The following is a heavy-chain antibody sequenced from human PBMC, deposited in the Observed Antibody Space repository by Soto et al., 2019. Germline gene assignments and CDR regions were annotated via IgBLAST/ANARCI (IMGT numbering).Heavy chain of an antibody. CDR1: GFTFSSYS. Sequence: GGSLRLSCAASGFTFSSYSMIWVRQAPGKGLEWVSGFRTGGDGGTTYYADSVRGRFTISRDNSKNTLFLQMSSLRAEDTAIYYCAKKVNSGPGSQYFDYWGQGTLVTVSS. J-gene: IGHJ4*02. V-gene: IGHV3-23*01. CDR3: AKKVNSGPGSQYFDY. D-gene: IGHD3-10*01. CDR2: FRTGGDGGTT.